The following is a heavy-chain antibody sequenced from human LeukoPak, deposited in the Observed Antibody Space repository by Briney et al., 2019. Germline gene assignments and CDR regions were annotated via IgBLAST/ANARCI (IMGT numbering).Heavy chain of an antibody. D-gene: IGHD1-1*01. CDR1: GFTITNYA. V-gene: IGHV3-30-3*01. CDR2: ISYHGSSQ. Sequence: GGSLRLSCAASGFTITNYAMHWVRQAPGKGVDWVAVISYHGSSQYYADSVKGRFTISRDTLKNTLYLQMFSLRPEDTAIYYCARAGPNDHRFDYWGQGTLVAVSS. J-gene: IGHJ4*02. CDR3: ARAGPNDHRFDY.